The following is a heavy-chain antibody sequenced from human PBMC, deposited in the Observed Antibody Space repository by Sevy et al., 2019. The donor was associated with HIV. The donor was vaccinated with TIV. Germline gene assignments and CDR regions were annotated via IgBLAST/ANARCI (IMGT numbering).Heavy chain of an antibody. Sequence: GGSLRLSCAASGFTFSSYGMHWVRQGPGKGLEWVAVIWFDGSNTYYADSVKGRLPISRDIAKNTLHLQMNSLRAEDTAVYYCARDLEFYDSGDYGPAFMPDYWGQGTLVTVSS. CDR2: IWFDGSNT. CDR3: ARDLEFYDSGDYGPAFMPDY. CDR1: GFTFSSYG. V-gene: IGHV3-33*01. J-gene: IGHJ4*02. D-gene: IGHD4-17*01.